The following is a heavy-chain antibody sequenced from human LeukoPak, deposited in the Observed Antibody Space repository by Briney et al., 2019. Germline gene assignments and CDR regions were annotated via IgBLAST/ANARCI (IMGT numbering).Heavy chain of an antibody. Sequence: GGSLRLSCAASGFTFSSYSMNWVRQAPGKGLEWVSSIRSSSTYIYYADSLKGRFTISRDNAKNSLYLQMNSLRTEDTAVYYCARDFYDSGRFDAFDIWGQGTVVTVSS. CDR1: GFTFSSYS. CDR3: ARDFYDSGRFDAFDI. CDR2: IRSSSTYI. V-gene: IGHV3-21*01. D-gene: IGHD3-10*01. J-gene: IGHJ3*02.